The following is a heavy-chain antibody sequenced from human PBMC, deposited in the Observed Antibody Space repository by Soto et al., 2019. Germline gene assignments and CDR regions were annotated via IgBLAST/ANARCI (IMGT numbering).Heavy chain of an antibody. V-gene: IGHV3-30*04. Sequence: QEQVVESGGGVVQPGRSLRLSCAASGFIFRNYAMHWVRQAPGKGLEWAAVVSYDGRNKYYADSVEGRFTISRDNSKNTLYLQMDSMRPEDTAVYYCARDQYGVDVWGQGNTVTVSS. CDR3: ARDQYGVDV. CDR2: VSYDGRNK. CDR1: GFIFRNYA. J-gene: IGHJ6*02.